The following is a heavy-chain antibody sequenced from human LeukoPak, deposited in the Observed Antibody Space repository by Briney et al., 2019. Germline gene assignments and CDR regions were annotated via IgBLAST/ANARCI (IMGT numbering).Heavy chain of an antibody. D-gene: IGHD3-22*01. V-gene: IGHV4-59*01. J-gene: IGHJ3*02. CDR1: GGSISSYY. Sequence: SETLSLTCTVSGGSISSYYWSWIRQPPGKGREWIGYIYYSGSTNYDPSLKSRVTISVDTSKNQFSLKLSSVTAADTAVYYCAREDSQGSDDAFDIWGQGTMVTVSS. CDR2: IYYSGST. CDR3: AREDSQGSDDAFDI.